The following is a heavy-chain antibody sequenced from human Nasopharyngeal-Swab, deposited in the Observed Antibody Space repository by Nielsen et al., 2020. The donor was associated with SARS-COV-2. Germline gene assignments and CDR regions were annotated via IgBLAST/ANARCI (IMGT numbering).Heavy chain of an antibody. J-gene: IGHJ3*02. CDR1: GFTFSSYG. D-gene: IGHD3-16*01. CDR3: AKIGGDSTELRAFDI. CDR2: ISYDGSNK. Sequence: GGSLRLSCAASGFTFSSYGMHWVRQAPGKGLEWVAVISYDGSNKYYADSVKGRFTISRDNSKNTLYLQMNSLRAGDTAVYYCAKIGGDSTELRAFDIWGQGTMVTVSS. V-gene: IGHV3-30*18.